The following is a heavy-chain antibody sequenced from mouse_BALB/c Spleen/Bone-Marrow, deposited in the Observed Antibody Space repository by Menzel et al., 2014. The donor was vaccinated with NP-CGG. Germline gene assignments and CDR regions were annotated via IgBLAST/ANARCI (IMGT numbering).Heavy chain of an antibody. V-gene: IGHV1-9*01. CDR1: GYTFSRYW. Sequence: VQLQQSGAELMKPGASVKISCKATGYTFSRYWIEWVKQRPGHGLEWIGEILPGSGSTNYNEKFKGKATFTADTSSNTAYMQLSGLTSEDSAVYYCARWGYGSSYVGYFDVWGAGTTVTVSS. CDR3: ARWGYGSSYVGYFDV. CDR2: ILPGSGST. D-gene: IGHD1-1*01. J-gene: IGHJ1*01.